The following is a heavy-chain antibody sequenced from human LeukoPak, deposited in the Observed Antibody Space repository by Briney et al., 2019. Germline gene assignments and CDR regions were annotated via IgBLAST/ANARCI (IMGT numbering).Heavy chain of an antibody. CDR2: INPNSGGT. V-gene: IGHV1-2*02. Sequence: GPVKVSCKVSGYTLTELSMHWVRQAPGQGLEWMGWINPNSGGTNYAQKFQGRVTMSRDTSISTAYMELSRLRSDDTAVYYCARDIVMVTYWFDPWGQGTLVTVSS. CDR3: ARDIVMVTYWFDP. CDR1: GYTLTELS. D-gene: IGHD5-18*01. J-gene: IGHJ5*02.